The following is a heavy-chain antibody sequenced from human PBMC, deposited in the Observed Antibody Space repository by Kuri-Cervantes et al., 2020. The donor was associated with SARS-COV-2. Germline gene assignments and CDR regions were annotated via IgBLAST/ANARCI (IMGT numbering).Heavy chain of an antibody. V-gene: IGHV3-11*01. J-gene: IGHJ4*02. CDR3: AREIQLWLPDY. Sequence: GESLKISCAASGFTFSDYYMSWIRQAPGKGLEWVSYISSSGSTIYYADSVKGRFTISRDNAKNSLYLQMNSLRAEDTAVYYCAREIQLWLPDYWGQGTLVTVSS. D-gene: IGHD5-18*01. CDR2: ISSSGSTI. CDR1: GFTFSDYY.